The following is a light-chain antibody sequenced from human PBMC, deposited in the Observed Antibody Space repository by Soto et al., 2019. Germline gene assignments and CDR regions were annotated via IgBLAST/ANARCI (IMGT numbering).Light chain of an antibody. Sequence: EIVLTQSPGTLSSSPGERATLSCRASQIVTSNDLAWYQQKPGQAPRLLIFGAPIRATGLPDRFSGGGSGTDFPLTISSLQSEASAIYYCHQYNNLPWTFGQGTKVDIK. J-gene: IGKJ1*01. CDR1: QIVTSND. CDR3: HQYNNLPWT. V-gene: IGKV3-20*01. CDR2: GAP.